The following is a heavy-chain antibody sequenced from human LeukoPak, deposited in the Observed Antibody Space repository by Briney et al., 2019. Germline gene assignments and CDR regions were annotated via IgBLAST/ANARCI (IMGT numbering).Heavy chain of an antibody. CDR3: ARATVVAGYCTTTRCYKPFDI. CDR2: INPNSGGT. CDR1: GYTFTGYY. D-gene: IGHD2-2*02. J-gene: IGHJ3*02. V-gene: IGHV1-2*04. Sequence: ASVKVSCKASGYTFTGYYMHWVRQAPGQGLEWMGWINPNSGGTNYAQKFQGWVTMTRDTSISTAYMELSRLRSDDTAVYYCARATVVAGYCTTTRCYKPFDIWGQGTMVTVSS.